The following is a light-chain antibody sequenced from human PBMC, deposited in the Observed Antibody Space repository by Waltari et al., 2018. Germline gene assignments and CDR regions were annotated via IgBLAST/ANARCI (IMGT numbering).Light chain of an antibody. CDR2: QAS. V-gene: IGKV1-12*01. CDR3: QQAHTFPLT. CDR1: QAIGIW. J-gene: IGKJ4*01. Sequence: DTQMTQFPSAVPAFVGDRVTITCRASQAIGIWLGWYQQKPGKAPKLLIYQASTLQSGVPSRFSGSGSGTDFTLTISSLQPEDFATYYCQQAHTFPLTFGGGTKVEIK.